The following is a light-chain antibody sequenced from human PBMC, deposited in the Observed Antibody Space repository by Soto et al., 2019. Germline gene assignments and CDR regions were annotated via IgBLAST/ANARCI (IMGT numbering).Light chain of an antibody. CDR2: DAS. V-gene: IGKV3-20*01. J-gene: IGKJ1*01. CDR1: QSVRRY. Sequence: IEMTQSPATLSLSPGETLSLSCRSSQSVRRYLAWYQHKPGQAPRLLIYDASNRATGIPDRFSGSGSGTDFTLTITRLEPEDFAVYYCQQYDSSPRTFGQGTKVDIK. CDR3: QQYDSSPRT.